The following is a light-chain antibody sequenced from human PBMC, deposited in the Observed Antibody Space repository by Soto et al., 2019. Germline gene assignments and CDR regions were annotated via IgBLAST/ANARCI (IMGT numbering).Light chain of an antibody. CDR3: QQRSNWPSLT. V-gene: IGKV3-15*01. CDR2: GAS. J-gene: IGKJ4*01. Sequence: DIVMKQSPATLSVSQGERATLSCRASQGIGSTLAWYQQKPGQTPRLLIYGASTRATGVPARFSGSGSETDFTLTISSLEPEDSAVYYCQQRSNWPSLTFGGGTKVDNK. CDR1: QGIGST.